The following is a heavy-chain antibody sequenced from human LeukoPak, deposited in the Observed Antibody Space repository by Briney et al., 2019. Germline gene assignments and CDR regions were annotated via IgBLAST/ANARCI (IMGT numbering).Heavy chain of an antibody. CDR3: ARGLGVAATFDY. CDR1: GGSISSGGYS. Sequence: PSQTLSLTCAVSGGSISSGGYSWSWLRQPPGTGLEWIGYIYHSGSTYYNPSLKSRVTISVDRSKNQFSLKLSSVTAADTAVYYCARGLGVAATFDYWGQGTLVTVSS. D-gene: IGHD2-15*01. CDR2: IYHSGST. J-gene: IGHJ4*02. V-gene: IGHV4-30-2*01.